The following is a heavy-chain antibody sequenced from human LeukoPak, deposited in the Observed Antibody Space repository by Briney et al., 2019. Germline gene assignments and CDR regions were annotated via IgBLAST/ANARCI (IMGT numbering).Heavy chain of an antibody. V-gene: IGHV4-61*02. CDR3: ARDPRYSSSAHVFDI. J-gene: IGHJ3*02. CDR1: GGSISSGSYY. D-gene: IGHD6-6*01. Sequence: SETLSLTCTVSGGSISSGSYYWSWIRQPAGKGLEWIRRIYSSGSTNYNPSLKSRVTISQDTSKNQVSLKLSSVTAADTAVYYCARDPRYSSSAHVFDIWGQGTMVTVSS. CDR2: IYSSGST.